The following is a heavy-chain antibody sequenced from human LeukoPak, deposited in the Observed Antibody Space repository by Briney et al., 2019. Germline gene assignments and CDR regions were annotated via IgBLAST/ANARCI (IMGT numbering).Heavy chain of an antibody. V-gene: IGHV4-30-4*08. CDR3: ARAALQLWLHPDY. CDR1: GGSISSGDYY. CDR2: IYYSGST. Sequence: SQTLSLTCTVSGGSISSGDYYWSWIRQPPGKGLEWIGYIYYSGSTYYNPSLKSRVTISVDTSKNQFSLELSSVTAADTAVYYCARAALQLWLHPDYWGQGTLVTVSS. J-gene: IGHJ4*02. D-gene: IGHD5-18*01.